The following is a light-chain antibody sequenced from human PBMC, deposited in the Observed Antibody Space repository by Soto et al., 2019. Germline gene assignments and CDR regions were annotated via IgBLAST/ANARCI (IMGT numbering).Light chain of an antibody. J-gene: IGLJ2*01. Sequence: QSVLTQPPSASASLGASVKLTCTLSSGHSNYAIAWHQQQPEKGPRCLMKVDSDGSHTKGDGIPDRFSGSSSGAERYLTISSLQSEDEADYYCQTWGTGILVFGGGTKLTVL. V-gene: IGLV4-69*01. CDR2: VDSDGSH. CDR3: QTWGTGILV. CDR1: SGHSNYA.